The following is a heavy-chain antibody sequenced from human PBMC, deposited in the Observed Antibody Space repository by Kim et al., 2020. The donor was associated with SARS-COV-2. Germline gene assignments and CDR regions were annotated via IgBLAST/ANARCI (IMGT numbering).Heavy chain of an antibody. CDR1: GFTFSISE. J-gene: IGHJ4*02. D-gene: IGHD3-10*01. CDR3: ARGRFTM. Sequence: GGSLRLSCADSGFTFSISEMNWVRQAPGKGLEWVSYISTRGTTIYYADSVKGRFTISRDNAKNSLYLQMNSLRAEDTAVYYCARGRFTMGGQGTLVIVSS. V-gene: IGHV3-48*03. CDR2: ISTRGTTI.